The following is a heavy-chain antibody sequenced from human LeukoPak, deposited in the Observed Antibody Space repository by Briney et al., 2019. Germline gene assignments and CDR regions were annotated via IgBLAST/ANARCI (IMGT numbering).Heavy chain of an antibody. V-gene: IGHV4-30-2*02. CDR3: ARATSLRYFDWLLDY. J-gene: IGHJ4*02. CDR2: IYHSGST. Sequence: SQTLSLTCTVSGGSISSGGYYWSWIRQPPGKGLEWIGYIYHSGSTYYNPSPKSRVTISVDRSKNQFSLKLSSVTAADTAVYYCARATSLRYFDWLLDYWGQGTLVTVSS. CDR1: GGSISSGGYY. D-gene: IGHD3-9*01.